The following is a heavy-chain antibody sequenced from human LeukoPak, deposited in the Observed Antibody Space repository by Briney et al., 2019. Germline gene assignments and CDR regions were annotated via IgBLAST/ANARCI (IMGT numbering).Heavy chain of an antibody. CDR3: ARGLDSSGWYHY. V-gene: IGHV4-39*07. Sequence: SETLSLTCTVSDGSIRSSTYYWGWIRQPPGKGLEWIGSIYYSGSTYYNPSLKSRVTISVDTPKNQFSLKLSSVIAADTAVYYCARGLDSSGWYHYWGQGTLVTVSS. D-gene: IGHD6-19*01. J-gene: IGHJ4*02. CDR2: IYYSGST. CDR1: DGSIRSSTYY.